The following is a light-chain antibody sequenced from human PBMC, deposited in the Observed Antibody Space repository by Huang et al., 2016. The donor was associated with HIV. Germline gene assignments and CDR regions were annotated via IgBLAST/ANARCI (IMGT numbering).Light chain of an antibody. CDR3: QQYNDWPPYT. CDR1: QSVSSN. V-gene: IGKV3-15*01. Sequence: EIVMTQSPATLSVSPGERATLSCRASQSVSSNLAWYQQKPGQAPRPLLYGASTRSTGIPARFSGSGSATEFTLTITSLQSEDFAVYYCQQYNDWPPYTFGQGTKLEIK. CDR2: GAS. J-gene: IGKJ2*01.